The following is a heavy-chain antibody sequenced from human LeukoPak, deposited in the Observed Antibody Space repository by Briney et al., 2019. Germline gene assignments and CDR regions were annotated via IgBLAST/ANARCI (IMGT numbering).Heavy chain of an antibody. CDR2: ICYSGST. CDR1: GGSTSSGDYY. J-gene: IGHJ4*02. V-gene: IGHV4-30-4*08. Sequence: SETLSLTCTVSGGSTSSGDYYWSWIRQPPGKGLEWIGYICYSGSTYYNPSLKSRVTISVDTSKNQFSLKLSSVTAADTAVYYCAREVGAHGYWGQGTLVTVSS. D-gene: IGHD1-26*01. CDR3: AREVGAHGY.